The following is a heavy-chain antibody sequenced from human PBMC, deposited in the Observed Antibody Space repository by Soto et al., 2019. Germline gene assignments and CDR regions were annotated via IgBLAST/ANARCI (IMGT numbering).Heavy chain of an antibody. CDR3: ARGVYDSSGYSFGYDY. J-gene: IGHJ4*02. V-gene: IGHV4-61*01. CDR2: IYYSGST. D-gene: IGHD3-22*01. CDR1: GGSVSSGSNY. Sequence: QVQLQESGPGLVKSSETLSLTCTVSGGSVSSGSNYWSWIRQTPGKGLEWIGYIYYSGSTNYNPSLKSRVTISLDTSKNQFSLKLSSVTVADRAVYYCARGVYDSSGYSFGYDYWGQGTLVTVSS.